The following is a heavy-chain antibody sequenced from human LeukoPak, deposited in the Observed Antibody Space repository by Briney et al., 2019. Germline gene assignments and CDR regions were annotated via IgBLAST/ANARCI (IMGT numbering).Heavy chain of an antibody. J-gene: IGHJ4*02. D-gene: IGHD3-10*01. Sequence: GGSLRLSCAASGFSFSSYVMSWVRQAPGKGLEWVSAVSGSGGSTYSADSVKGRFTISRDNSKNTLYLQMNSLRDEDTAVYYCARAPMIRGVITAFDQWGQGTLVTVSS. CDR1: GFSFSSYV. V-gene: IGHV3-23*01. CDR3: ARAPMIRGVITAFDQ. CDR2: VSGSGGST.